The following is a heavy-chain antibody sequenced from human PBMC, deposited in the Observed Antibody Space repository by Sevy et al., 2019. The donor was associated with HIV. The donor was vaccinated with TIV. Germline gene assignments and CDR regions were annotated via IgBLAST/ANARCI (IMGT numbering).Heavy chain of an antibody. D-gene: IGHD3-10*01. CDR1: GFTFSSYG. J-gene: IGHJ6*02. Sequence: GGSLRLSCAASGFTFSSYGMHWVRQAPGKGLEWVAVISYDGSNKYYADSVKGRFTISRDNSKNTLYLQMNSLRAEDTAVYYCAKGRITMVRGGFDEGMDVWGQGTTVTVSS. CDR3: AKGRITMVRGGFDEGMDV. CDR2: ISYDGSNK. V-gene: IGHV3-30*18.